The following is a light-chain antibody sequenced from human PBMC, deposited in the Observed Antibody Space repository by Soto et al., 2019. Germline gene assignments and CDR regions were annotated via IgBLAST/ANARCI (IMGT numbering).Light chain of an antibody. CDR3: QQYDTSPYT. CDR1: QSVSSSY. Sequence: EIVLTQSPGTLSLSPGQRATLSCRASQSVSSSYVAWFQQKPGQAPRLLIYGASSRATDIPDRFSGSGSGTEFTLTISRVEPEDFVVYYCQQYDTSPYTFGQGTKLEIK. J-gene: IGKJ2*01. CDR2: GAS. V-gene: IGKV3-20*01.